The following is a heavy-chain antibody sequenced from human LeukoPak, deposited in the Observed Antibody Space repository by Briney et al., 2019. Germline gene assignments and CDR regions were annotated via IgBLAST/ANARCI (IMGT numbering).Heavy chain of an antibody. J-gene: IGHJ3*02. CDR3: ARGFFDSSGYSNAFDI. Sequence: PSETLSLTCTVSGASISSSYWSWIRQTPGTGLEWIAYLHYSGSTKYNPSLASRVATSVDTANNQFSLKLTSVTAADTAVYYCARGFFDSSGYSNAFDIWGHGTMVTVSS. CDR2: LHYSGST. V-gene: IGHV4-59*12. CDR1: GASISSSY. D-gene: IGHD3-22*01.